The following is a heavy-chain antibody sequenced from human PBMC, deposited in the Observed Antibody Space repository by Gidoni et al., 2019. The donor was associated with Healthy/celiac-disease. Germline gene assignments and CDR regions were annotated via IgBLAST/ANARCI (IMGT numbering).Heavy chain of an antibody. CDR3: AKDKGYDRPLYGMDV. CDR1: GFPFSSYG. V-gene: IGHV3-30*18. D-gene: IGHD2-15*01. Sequence: QLQLVESGGGVVQPGRSLRLSCSASGFPFSSYGMHWVRQAPGKGLEWVAVISYDGSNKYYADSVKGRFTISRDNSKNTLYLQMNSLRAEDTAVYYCAKDKGYDRPLYGMDVWGQGTTVTVSS. J-gene: IGHJ6*02. CDR2: ISYDGSNK.